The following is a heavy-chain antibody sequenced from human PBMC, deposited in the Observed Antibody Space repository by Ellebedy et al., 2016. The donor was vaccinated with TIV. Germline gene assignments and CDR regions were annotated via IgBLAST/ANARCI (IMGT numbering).Heavy chain of an antibody. CDR2: IYTVGLT. CDR1: GSSITPYY. V-gene: IGHV4-4*09. Sequence: MPSETLSLTCSLSGSSITPYYWSLIRQPPGKALACIGYIYTVGLTNYSPSLKSRVTISVDTSKNQFSLNLSSVTAADTAVYYCARVLRGGRSGDYFDSWGQGTLVTVSS. CDR3: ARVLRGGRSGDYFDS. J-gene: IGHJ4*02. D-gene: IGHD1-1*01.